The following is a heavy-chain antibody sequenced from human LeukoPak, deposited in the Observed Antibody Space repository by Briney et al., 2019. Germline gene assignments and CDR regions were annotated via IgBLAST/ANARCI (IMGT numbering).Heavy chain of an antibody. CDR2: IYSSGSA. CDR3: ARHRDYFDT. D-gene: IGHD3-9*01. CDR1: GASITNNF. J-gene: IGHJ4*01. V-gene: IGHV4-59*08. Sequence: KASETLSLTCTVSGASITNNFWTWIRQPPGKGLEWIGYIYSSGSANYNPSLKSRVIISADTSKNRISLNLTSVTAADTALYFCARHRDYFDTWGHGTLVTVSS.